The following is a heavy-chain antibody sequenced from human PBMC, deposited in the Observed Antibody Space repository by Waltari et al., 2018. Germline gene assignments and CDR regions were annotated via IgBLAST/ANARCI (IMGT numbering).Heavy chain of an antibody. J-gene: IGHJ4*02. V-gene: IGHV1-18*01. CDR3: AIGGSGYFYFSS. CDR1: GYTLTTYG. Sequence: QAQLMQSGAEVKKPGASVKVSCKASGYTLTTYGITWVRQDPGQGPGWMGWNSANNVTTNYAQSCQGRVAMITETSTNTAYLELRSLRSDDTAVYYCAIGGSGYFYFSSWGQGTLVTVSS. D-gene: IGHD2-15*01. CDR2: NSANNVTT.